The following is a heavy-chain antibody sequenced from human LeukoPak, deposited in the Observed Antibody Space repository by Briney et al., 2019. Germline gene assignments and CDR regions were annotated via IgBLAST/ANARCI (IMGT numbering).Heavy chain of an antibody. D-gene: IGHD2-15*01. CDR1: GYTFTSYY. V-gene: IGHV1-46*01. CDR2: INPSGGST. J-gene: IGHJ4*02. CDR3: ARARNYCSGGSCYGGIFDY. Sequence: GASVKVSCTASGYTFTSYYMHWVRQAPGQGLEWMGIINPSGGSTSYAQKFQGRVTMTRDTSTSTVYMELSSLRSEDTAVYYCARARNYCSGGSCYGGIFDYWGQGTLVTVSS.